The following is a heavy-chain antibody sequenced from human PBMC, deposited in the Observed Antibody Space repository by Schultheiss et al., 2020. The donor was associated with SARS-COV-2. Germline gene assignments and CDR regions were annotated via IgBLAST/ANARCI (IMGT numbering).Heavy chain of an antibody. V-gene: IGHV4-39*07. CDR2: IYYSGST. Sequence: GSLRLSCTVSGGSISSYYWGWIRQPPGKGLEWIGSIYYSGSTYYNPSLKSRVTISVDTSKNQFSLKLSSVTAADTAVYYCARGEQNYYYYYMDVWGKGTTVTVSS. D-gene: IGHD6-13*01. CDR1: GGSISSYY. J-gene: IGHJ6*03. CDR3: ARGEQNYYYYYMDV.